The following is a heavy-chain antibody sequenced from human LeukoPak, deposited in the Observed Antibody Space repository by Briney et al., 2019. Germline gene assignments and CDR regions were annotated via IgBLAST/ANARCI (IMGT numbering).Heavy chain of an antibody. V-gene: IGHV1-69*04. CDR3: ASGHCSSTSCLLLFDY. CDR2: IIPILGIA. J-gene: IGHJ4*02. Sequence: SVTVSCKASGGTFSSYAISWVRQAPGQGLEWMGRIIPILGIANYAQKFQGRVTITADKSTRTAYMELSSLRSEDTAVYYCASGHCSSTSCLLLFDYWGQGTLVTVSS. D-gene: IGHD2-2*01. CDR1: GGTFSSYA.